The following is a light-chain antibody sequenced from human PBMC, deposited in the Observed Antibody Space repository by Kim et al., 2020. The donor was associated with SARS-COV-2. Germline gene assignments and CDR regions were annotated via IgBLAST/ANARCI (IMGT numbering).Light chain of an antibody. CDR1: QSVSSSY. J-gene: IGKJ4*01. CDR2: GAS. V-gene: IGKV3-20*01. Sequence: RGQRASPSCRASQSVSSSYLSWYQQKPGQAPRLLIYGASTRAAGIPDRFSGSESGTDFTLTISRLEPEDFAVYYCQQYGSSPLLTFGGGTKVDIK. CDR3: QQYGSSPLLT.